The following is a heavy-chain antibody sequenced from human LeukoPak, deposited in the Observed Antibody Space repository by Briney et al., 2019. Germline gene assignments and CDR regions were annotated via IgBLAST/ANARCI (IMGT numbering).Heavy chain of an antibody. V-gene: IGHV3-7*01. Sequence: PGGSLRLSCAASGFTFSSYWMSWVRQAPGKGLEWVANIKQDGSEKYYVDSAKGRFTISRDNAKNSLYLQMNSLRAEDTAVYYCARDAAYYYYGSGSYSTHYYYMGVWGKGTTVTISS. CDR1: GFTFSSYW. CDR2: IKQDGSEK. D-gene: IGHD3-10*01. J-gene: IGHJ6*03. CDR3: ARDAAYYYYGSGSYSTHYYYMGV.